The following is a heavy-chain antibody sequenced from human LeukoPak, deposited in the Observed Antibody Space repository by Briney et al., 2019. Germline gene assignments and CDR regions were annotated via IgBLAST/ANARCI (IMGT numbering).Heavy chain of an antibody. Sequence: SETLSLTCTISGGSISSSSYYWGWIRQPPGKGLEWIGSIYYSGSTYYNPSLKSRVTISVDTSKNQFSLKLSSVTAADTAVYYCASRGGGDFWSGYHIDYWGQGTLVTVSS. CDR3: ASRGGGDFWSGYHIDY. V-gene: IGHV4-39*01. CDR1: GGSISSSSYY. J-gene: IGHJ4*02. CDR2: IYYSGST. D-gene: IGHD3-3*01.